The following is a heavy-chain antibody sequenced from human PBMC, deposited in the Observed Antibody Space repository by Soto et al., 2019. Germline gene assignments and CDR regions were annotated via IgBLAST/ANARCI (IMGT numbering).Heavy chain of an antibody. Sequence: GGSLRLSCAASGFTFSSYSMNWVRQAPGKGLEWVSYISSSSSTIYYADSVKGRFTISRDNAKNSLYLQMNSLRAEDTAVYYCARLESGYDYPSYYYYMDVWGKGTTVTVSS. CDR2: ISSSSSTI. CDR3: ARLESGYDYPSYYYYMDV. V-gene: IGHV3-48*01. D-gene: IGHD5-12*01. J-gene: IGHJ6*03. CDR1: GFTFSSYS.